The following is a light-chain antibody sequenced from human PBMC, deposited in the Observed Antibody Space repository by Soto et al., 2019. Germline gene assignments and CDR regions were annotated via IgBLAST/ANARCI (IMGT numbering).Light chain of an antibody. V-gene: IGKV1-5*01. CDR1: QSIGPW. CDR3: QQLSRYPLT. Sequence: DIQMTQSPSTLSASVGDRVTITCRASQSIGPWLAWYQQKPGKAPDLLIYSASTLQSGVPSRFSGSGSETEFSLTIRALQPEDFATYYCQQLSRYPLTFGGGTKVDIK. CDR2: SAS. J-gene: IGKJ4*01.